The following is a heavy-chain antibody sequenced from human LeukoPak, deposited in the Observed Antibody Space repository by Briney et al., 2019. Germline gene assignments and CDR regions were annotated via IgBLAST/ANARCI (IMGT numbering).Heavy chain of an antibody. CDR2: ISSSSYI. J-gene: IGHJ6*03. Sequence: GGSLRLSCAASGFTFSSYAMSWVRQAPGKGLEWVSSISSSSYIYYADSVKGRFTISRDNAKNSLYLQMNSLRAEGTAVYYCARLLATSYYYYYMDVWGKGTTVTVSS. V-gene: IGHV3-21*01. D-gene: IGHD5-12*01. CDR3: ARLLATSYYYYYMDV. CDR1: GFTFSSYA.